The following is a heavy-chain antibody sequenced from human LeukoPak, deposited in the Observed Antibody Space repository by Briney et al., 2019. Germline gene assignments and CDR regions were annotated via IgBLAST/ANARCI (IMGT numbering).Heavy chain of an antibody. D-gene: IGHD3-3*01. CDR1: GFTFSGSA. CDR3: TRFDNYDFWSGYVN. Sequence: GGSLKLSCAASGFTFSGSAMHWVRQASGKGLEWAGRIRSKANSYATAYAASVKGRFTISRDDSKNTAYLQMNSLKTEDTAVYYCTRFDNYDFWSGYVNWGQGTLVTVSS. CDR2: IRSKANSYAT. J-gene: IGHJ4*02. V-gene: IGHV3-73*01.